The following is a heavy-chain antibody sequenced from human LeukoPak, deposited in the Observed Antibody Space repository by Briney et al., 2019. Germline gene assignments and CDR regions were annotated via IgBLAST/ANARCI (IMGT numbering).Heavy chain of an antibody. CDR1: GFTFSSYA. CDR2: ISYDGSNK. CDR3: AKCGAASRTTCQESAFDM. Sequence: GGSLRLSCAASGFTFSSYAMHWVRQAPGKGLEWVAVISYDGSNKYCADSVRGRFTISRDNSKNTLFLQMNSLRAEDTAVYYCAKCGAASRTTCQESAFDMWGQGTMVTVSS. J-gene: IGHJ3*02. V-gene: IGHV3-30-3*01. D-gene: IGHD1-14*01.